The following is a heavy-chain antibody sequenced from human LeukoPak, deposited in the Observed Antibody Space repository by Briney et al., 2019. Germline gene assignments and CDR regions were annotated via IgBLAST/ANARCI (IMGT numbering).Heavy chain of an antibody. CDR1: GYTFTSYD. Sequence: ASVKASCKASGYTFTSYDINWVRQATGQGLEWMGWMNPNSGNTGYAQKFQGGVTITRNTSISTAYMELSSLRSEDTAVYYCALHSSGWSVYFDYWGQGTLVTVSS. J-gene: IGHJ4*02. CDR2: MNPNSGNT. V-gene: IGHV1-8*03. CDR3: ALHSSGWSVYFDY. D-gene: IGHD6-19*01.